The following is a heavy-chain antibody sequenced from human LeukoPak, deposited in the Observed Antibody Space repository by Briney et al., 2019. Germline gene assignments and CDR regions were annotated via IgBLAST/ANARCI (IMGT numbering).Heavy chain of an antibody. D-gene: IGHD4-17*01. V-gene: IGHV1-2*02. CDR3: ARRPDTVTRVVDV. CDR2: INPNSGGT. J-gene: IGHJ6*02. CDR1: GYTFNDYY. Sequence: ASVKVSCKSSGYTFNDYYLSWVRQAPGQGFEWMGWINPNSGGTNYAQKFKDRVTITRDRSKKTAYMELNSLGSDDTAVYYCARRPDTVTRVVDVWGQGTTVTVSS.